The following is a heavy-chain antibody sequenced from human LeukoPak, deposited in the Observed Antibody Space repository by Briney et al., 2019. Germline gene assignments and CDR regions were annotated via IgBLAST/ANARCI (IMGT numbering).Heavy chain of an antibody. D-gene: IGHD3-22*01. CDR2: IYYGGSN. CDR1: GDSISSGGYY. CDR3: ARDNYYDSRGYYRPFDY. Sequence: PSQTLCLTCTVSGDSISSGGYYWIWIRQQPGKGLECIGYIYYGGSNYYNPALRSRATTSVDSSKNQFSLKLSSVTDADTAVYYCARDNYYDSRGYYRPFDYCGQGTLVTVSS. J-gene: IGHJ4*02. V-gene: IGHV4-31*02.